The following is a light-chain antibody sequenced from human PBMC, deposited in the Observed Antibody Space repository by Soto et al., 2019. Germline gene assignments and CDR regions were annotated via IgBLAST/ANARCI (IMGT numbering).Light chain of an antibody. J-gene: IGKJ1*01. CDR2: GAS. CDR1: QSVSSN. CDR3: QQYNNWPPM. Sequence: EIVMTQSPATLSVSPGERATLSCRASQSVSSNLAWYQQTPGQAPRLLIYGASTRATSIPARFSGSGSGTEFTLTISSLQSEDFAVYYCQQYNNWPPMFGQGTKVEIK. V-gene: IGKV3-15*01.